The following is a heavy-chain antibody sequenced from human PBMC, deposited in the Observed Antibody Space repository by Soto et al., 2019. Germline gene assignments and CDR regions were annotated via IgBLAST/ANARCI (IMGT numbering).Heavy chain of an antibody. V-gene: IGHV3-33*01. J-gene: IGHJ4*02. CDR3: ARVHKAYSSGWFPSQAFDY. CDR2: IWYDGSNK. Sequence: QVQLVESGGGVVQPGRSLRLSCAASGFTFSSYGMHWVRQAPGKRLEWVAVIWYDGSNKYYADSVKGRFTISRDNSKNTRYLQMNSLRAEDTAVYYCARVHKAYSSGWFPSQAFDYWGQGTLVTVSS. CDR1: GFTFSSYG. D-gene: IGHD6-19*01.